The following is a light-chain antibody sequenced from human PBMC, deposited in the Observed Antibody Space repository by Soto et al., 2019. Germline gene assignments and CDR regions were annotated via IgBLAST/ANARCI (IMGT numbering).Light chain of an antibody. Sequence: EIVMTQSPATLSVSPGERATLSCSASQSVSSNLAWYQQKPGQAPRLLIYGASTRATGIPDRFSGSGSGTDFTLTITPPEPEDFVVYFCQQYGSSPITFGQGTRLEIK. V-gene: IGKV3-20*01. CDR3: QQYGSSPIT. CDR1: QSVSSN. J-gene: IGKJ5*01. CDR2: GAS.